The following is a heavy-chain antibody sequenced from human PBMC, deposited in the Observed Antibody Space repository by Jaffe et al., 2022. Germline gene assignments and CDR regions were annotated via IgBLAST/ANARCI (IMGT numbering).Heavy chain of an antibody. J-gene: IGHJ4*02. CDR1: GFTFSSYG. D-gene: IGHD1-7*01. V-gene: IGHV3-30*18. CDR3: AKDTGITGTTGPFDY. CDR2: ISYDGSNK. Sequence: QVQLVESGGGVVQPGRSLRLSCAASGFTFSSYGMHWVRQAPGKGLEWVAVISYDGSNKYYADSVKGRFTISRDNSKNTLYLQMNSLRAEDTAVYYCAKDTGITGTTGPFDYWGQGTLVTVSS.